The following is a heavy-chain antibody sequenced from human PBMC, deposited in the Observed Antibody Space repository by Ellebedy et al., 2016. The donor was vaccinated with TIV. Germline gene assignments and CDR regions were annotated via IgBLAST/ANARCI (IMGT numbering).Heavy chain of an antibody. V-gene: IGHV3-71*03. CDR3: AREFSPRSCYPLGLDP. J-gene: IGHJ5*02. Sequence: GESLKISCAASGFTFSDYYMNWVRQAHGKGLEWVGFIRNPPNGETTEYTTSVKGRFTISRDDSKSIPYLQVNSLRAEDTAVYSCAREFSPRSCYPLGLDPWGQGTLVTVSS. D-gene: IGHD2-15*01. CDR1: GFTFSDYY. CDR2: IRNPPNGETT.